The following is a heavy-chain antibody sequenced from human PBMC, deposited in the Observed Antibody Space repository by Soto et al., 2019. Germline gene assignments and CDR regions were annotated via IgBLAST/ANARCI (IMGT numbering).Heavy chain of an antibody. V-gene: IGHV3-21*01. CDR1: GFTFSSYS. CDR2: ISSSSSYI. Sequence: GGSLRLSCAASGFTFSSYSMNWVRQAPGKGLEWVSSISSSSSYIYYADSVKGRFTISRDNAKNSLYLQMNSLRAEDTAVYYCARCSLDEYYYYGMDVWGQGTTVTVSS. CDR3: ARCSLDEYYYYGMDV. D-gene: IGHD1-1*01. J-gene: IGHJ6*02.